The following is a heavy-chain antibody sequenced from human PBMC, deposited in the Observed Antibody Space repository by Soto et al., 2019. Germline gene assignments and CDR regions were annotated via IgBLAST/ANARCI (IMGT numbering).Heavy chain of an antibody. CDR2: ISYDGYNT. D-gene: IGHD2-15*01. V-gene: IGHV3-30-3*01. CDR3: ARENPENTLYSYSGLDV. CDR1: GFTFDTFA. Sequence: QVHLVESGGSVVQPGRSLRLSCAASGFTFDTFAIHWVRQTPGKVLEWVALISYDGYNTYYADSVKGRFTISRDNSKNTLYLKMPGLRLDNTVVYYWARENPENTLYSYSGLDVGGQGTSVTVSS. J-gene: IGHJ6*02.